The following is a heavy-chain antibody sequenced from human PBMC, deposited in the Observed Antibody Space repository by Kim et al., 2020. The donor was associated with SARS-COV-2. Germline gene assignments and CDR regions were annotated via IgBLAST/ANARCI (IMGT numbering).Heavy chain of an antibody. D-gene: IGHD2-21*01. V-gene: IGHV3-49*03. CDR2: IRSKAYGGTT. CDR3: TRGEKYCGGDCHSPY. J-gene: IGHJ4*02. CDR1: GFTFGDYA. Sequence: GGSLRLSCTASGFTFGDYAMSWFRQAPGKGREWVGFIRSKAYGGTTEYAASVKGRFTISRDDSKSIAYLQMNSLKTEDTAVYYCTRGEKYCGGDCHSPYWGQGTLVTVSS.